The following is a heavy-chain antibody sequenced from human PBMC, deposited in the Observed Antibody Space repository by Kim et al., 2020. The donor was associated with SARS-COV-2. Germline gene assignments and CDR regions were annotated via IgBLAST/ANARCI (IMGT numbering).Heavy chain of an antibody. CDR3: AKGGYCSGGSCYLGSYFDY. D-gene: IGHD2-15*01. V-gene: IGHV3-30*02. Sequence: GRFTISRDNSKNTLYLQMNSLRAEDTAMYYCAKGGYCSGGSCYLGSYFDYWGQGTLVAVSS. J-gene: IGHJ4*02.